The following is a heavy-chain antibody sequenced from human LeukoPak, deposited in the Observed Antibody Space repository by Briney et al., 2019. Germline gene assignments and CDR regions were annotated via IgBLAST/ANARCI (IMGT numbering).Heavy chain of an antibody. CDR1: GGSINNYY. J-gene: IGHJ5*02. V-gene: IGHV4-59*01. D-gene: IGHD6-13*01. CDR2: IYYSGST. CDR3: ARDTTHSSSWYNWFDP. Sequence: SETLSLTCTVSGGSINNYYWSWIRRPPGKGLEWIGYIYYSGSTNYNPSLKSRVTISVDTSKNQFSLKLSSVTTADTAVYYCARDTTHSSSWYNWFDPWGQGTLVTVSS.